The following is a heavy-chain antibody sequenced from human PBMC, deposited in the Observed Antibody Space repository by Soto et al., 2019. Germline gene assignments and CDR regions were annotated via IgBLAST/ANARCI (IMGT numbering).Heavy chain of an antibody. D-gene: IGHD6-13*01. J-gene: IGHJ4*02. CDR3: ARDLPSSSWYYFDY. Sequence: SSETLSLTCTVSGGFVSSGSYYWSWIRQPPGKGLEWIGYIYYSGSTNYNPSLKSRVTISVDTSKNQFSLKLSSVTAADTAVYYCARDLPSSSWYYFDYWGQGTLVTVSS. V-gene: IGHV4-61*01. CDR1: GGFVSSGSYY. CDR2: IYYSGST.